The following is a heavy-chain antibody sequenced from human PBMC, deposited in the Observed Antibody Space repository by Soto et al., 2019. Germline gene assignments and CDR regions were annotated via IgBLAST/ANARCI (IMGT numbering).Heavy chain of an antibody. CDR3: ASKRRIAAAGLDY. CDR1: GGSFSGYY. V-gene: IGHV4-34*01. CDR2: INHSGST. D-gene: IGHD6-13*01. J-gene: IGHJ4*02. Sequence: SETLSLTCAVYGGSFSGYYWSWIRQPPGKGLEWIGEINHSGSTNYNSSLKSRVTISVDTSKNQFSLKLSSVTAADTAVYYCASKRRIAAAGLDYWGQGTMVTVYS.